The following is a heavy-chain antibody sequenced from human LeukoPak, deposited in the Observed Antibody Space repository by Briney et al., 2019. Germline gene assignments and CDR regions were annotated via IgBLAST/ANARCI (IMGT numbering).Heavy chain of an antibody. CDR1: GGSISSGSYY. D-gene: IGHD3/OR15-3a*01. CDR3: ARDGWTRSGYYYYYMDV. V-gene: IGHV4-61*02. CDR2: IYTSGST. J-gene: IGHJ6*03. Sequence: SETLSLTCTVSGGSISSGSYYWSWIRQPAGKGLEWIGRIYTSGSTNYNPSLKSRVTISVDTSKNQFSLKLSSVTAADTAVYYCARDGWTRSGYYYYYMDVWGKGTTVTVSS.